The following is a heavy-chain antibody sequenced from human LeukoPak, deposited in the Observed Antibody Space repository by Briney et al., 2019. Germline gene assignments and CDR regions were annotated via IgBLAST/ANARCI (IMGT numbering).Heavy chain of an antibody. CDR3: AKGPLGTPYYFDY. CDR1: GFTFSSYG. Sequence: GGSLRLSCAASGFTFSSYGMHWVRQAPGKGLEWVAVISYDGSNKYYADSVKGRFTISRDNSKNTLYLQMNSLRAEDTAVYYCAKGPLGTPYYFDYWGQGTLVTVPS. CDR2: ISYDGSNK. D-gene: IGHD7-27*01. V-gene: IGHV3-30*18. J-gene: IGHJ4*02.